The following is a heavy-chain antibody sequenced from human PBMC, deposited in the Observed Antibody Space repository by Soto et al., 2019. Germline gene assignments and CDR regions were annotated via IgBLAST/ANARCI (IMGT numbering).Heavy chain of an antibody. J-gene: IGHJ4*02. CDR2: IYYRGST. Sequence: PSETLSLTCTVSGGSISSYYWSWIRQPPGKGLEWIGYIYYRGSTNYNPSLKSRVTISVDTSKNQFSLILNSLTAADTAVYYCARITRSPNSGYFDYWGQGALVTVSS. V-gene: IGHV4-59*01. D-gene: IGHD7-27*01. CDR1: GGSISSYY. CDR3: ARITRSPNSGYFDY.